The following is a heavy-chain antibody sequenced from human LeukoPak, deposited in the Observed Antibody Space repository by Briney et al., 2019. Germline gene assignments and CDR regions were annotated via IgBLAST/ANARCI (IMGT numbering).Heavy chain of an antibody. J-gene: IGHJ4*02. V-gene: IGHV4-39*07. CDR3: ARGARGSFDY. D-gene: IGHD2-15*01. Sequence: SETLSLTCTVSGYSISSSSYYWGWIRQPPGKGLEWIGSIYYSGSTYYNPSLKSRVTISVDTSKNQFSLKLSSVTAADTAVYYCARGARGSFDYWGQGTLVTVSS. CDR2: IYYSGST. CDR1: GYSISSSSYY.